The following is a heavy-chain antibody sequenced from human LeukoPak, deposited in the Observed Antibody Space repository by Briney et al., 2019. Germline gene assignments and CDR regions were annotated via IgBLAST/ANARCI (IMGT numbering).Heavy chain of an antibody. Sequence: GGSLRLSCAAPGFTFSGYGMHWVRQAPGKGLEWVTFIRYNGNNKYYADSVKGRFTISRDNSKNTLYLQMNSLRAEDTAVYYCTKDKDYTPDYWGQGTLVTVSS. CDR3: TKDKDYTPDY. D-gene: IGHD4-11*01. CDR2: IRYNGNNK. J-gene: IGHJ4*02. V-gene: IGHV3-30*02. CDR1: GFTFSGYG.